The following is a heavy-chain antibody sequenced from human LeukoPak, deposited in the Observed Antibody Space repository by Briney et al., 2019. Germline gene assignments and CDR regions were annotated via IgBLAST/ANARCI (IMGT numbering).Heavy chain of an antibody. V-gene: IGHV3-7*03. CDR1: GFIFSSHW. CDR2: IKYDGSEQ. D-gene: IGHD3-10*01. CDR3: ARDYGWSFAN. Sequence: GGSLRLSCTSSGFIFSSHWMNWVRQAPGKGPEWVANIKYDGSEQYYVDSVKGRFSISRDNTKNLLYLQMNSLRVEDTAVYYCARDYGWSFANWGQGALVTVSS. J-gene: IGHJ4*02.